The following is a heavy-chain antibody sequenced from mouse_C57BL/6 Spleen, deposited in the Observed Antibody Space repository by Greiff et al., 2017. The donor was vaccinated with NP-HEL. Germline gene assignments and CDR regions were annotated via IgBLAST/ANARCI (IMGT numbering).Heavy chain of an antibody. CDR2: IYPSDSVT. V-gene: IGHV1-61*01. D-gene: IGHD1-1*01. CDR3: AIYGSSYDWFAY. Sequence: VQLQQPGAELVRPGSSVKLSCKASGYTFTSYWMDWVKQRPGQGLEWIGNIYPSDSVTHYNQKFTDKATLTVDKSSSTAYMQRSRLTSEDSAVYYCAIYGSSYDWFAYWGQGTLVTVSA. CDR1: GYTFTSYW. J-gene: IGHJ3*01.